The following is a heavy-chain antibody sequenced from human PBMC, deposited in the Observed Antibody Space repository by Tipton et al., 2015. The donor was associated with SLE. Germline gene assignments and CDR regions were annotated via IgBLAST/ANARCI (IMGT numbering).Heavy chain of an antibody. D-gene: IGHD4-11*01. CDR1: GGSISNDRYY. J-gene: IGHJ4*02. Sequence: TLSLTCSVSGGSISNDRYYWGWIRQPAGKGLEWIGRIHTSGNINYNPSLKSRVTMSLDTSKNQFSLRLSSVTAADTAVYYCARDLPGVTTGQFDYWGQGTLVTVSS. V-gene: IGHV4-61*02. CDR3: ARDLPGVTTGQFDY. CDR2: IHTSGNI.